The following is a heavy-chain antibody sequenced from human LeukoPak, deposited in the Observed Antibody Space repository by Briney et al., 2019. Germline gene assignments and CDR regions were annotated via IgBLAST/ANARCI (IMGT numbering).Heavy chain of an antibody. D-gene: IGHD4-17*01. J-gene: IGHJ6*02. Sequence: GASVKVSCKASGYTFTSYYMHWVRQAPGQGLEWMGIINPSGGSTSYAQKFQGRVTMTRDTSTSTVYMELSSLRSEDTAVYYCARFRANDYGGYEDYYGMDVWGQGTTVTVSS. CDR1: GYTFTSYY. CDR2: INPSGGST. V-gene: IGHV1-46*01. CDR3: ARFRANDYGGYEDYYGMDV.